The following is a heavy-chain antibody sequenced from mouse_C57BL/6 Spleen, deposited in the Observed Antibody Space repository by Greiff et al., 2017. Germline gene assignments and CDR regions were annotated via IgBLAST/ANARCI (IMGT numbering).Heavy chain of an antibody. D-gene: IGHD1-1*01. J-gene: IGHJ4*01. V-gene: IGHV1-64*01. CDR3: ARSTVVAGYYYAMDY. CDR1: GYTFTSYW. Sequence: QVQLQQPGAELVKPGASVKLSCKASGYTFTSYWMHWVKQRPGQGLEWIGMIHPNSGSTNYNEKFKSKATLTVDKSSSTAYMQLSSLTSEDSAVXYCARSTVVAGYYYAMDYWGQGTSVTVSS. CDR2: IHPNSGST.